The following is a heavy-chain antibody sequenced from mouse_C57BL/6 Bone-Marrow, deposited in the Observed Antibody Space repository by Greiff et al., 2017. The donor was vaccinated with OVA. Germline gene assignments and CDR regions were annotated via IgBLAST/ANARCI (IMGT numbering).Heavy chain of an antibody. V-gene: IGHV1-82*01. D-gene: IGHD3-2*01. CDR2: IYPGDGDT. J-gene: IGHJ2*01. CDR1: GYAFSSSW. CDR3: ASQDINY. Sequence: VQLQQSGPELVKPGASVKISCKASGYAFSSSWMNWVKQRPGKGLEWIGRIYPGDGDTNYNGKFKGKATLTADKSSSTAYMQLSSLTSEDSAVYFCASQDINYWGQGTTLTVSS.